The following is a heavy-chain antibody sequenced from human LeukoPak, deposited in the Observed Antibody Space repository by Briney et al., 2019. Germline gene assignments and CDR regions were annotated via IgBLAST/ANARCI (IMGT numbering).Heavy chain of an antibody. J-gene: IGHJ5*02. Sequence: ASVTVSFKASGYTFTIYAFSWVRQAPGQGLEWMGWISAYNGDTKFARKFQGRVTLTTDASTTIGYMELRSLTSDDTAIYYCARGQLVPPNWFDPWGQGTLVTVSS. CDR1: GYTFTIYA. D-gene: IGHD6-6*01. CDR2: ISAYNGDT. V-gene: IGHV1-18*01. CDR3: ARGQLVPPNWFDP.